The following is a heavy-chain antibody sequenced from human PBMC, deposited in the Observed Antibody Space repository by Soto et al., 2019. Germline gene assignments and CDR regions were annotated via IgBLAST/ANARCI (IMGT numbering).Heavy chain of an antibody. D-gene: IGHD6-13*01. Sequence: PSGTLSLTCTVSGGSISSGGFYWSWIRQHPGKGLEWIGYIYYSGNTYYNPSLKSRVTMSVDTSKNQFSLKLRSVTAADTAVYYCARVVQQLVPYFFDYWGQGTLVTVSS. CDR3: ARVVQQLVPYFFDY. CDR2: IYYSGNT. CDR1: GGSISSGGFY. J-gene: IGHJ4*02. V-gene: IGHV4-31*03.